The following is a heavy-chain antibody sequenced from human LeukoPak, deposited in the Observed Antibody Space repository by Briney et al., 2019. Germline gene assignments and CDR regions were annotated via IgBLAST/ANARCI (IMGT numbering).Heavy chain of an antibody. CDR3: ARASLYDYVWGSYRHFDY. CDR1: GFTFSSYW. D-gene: IGHD3-16*02. CDR2: INSDGSST. Sequence: GGSLRLSCAASGFTFSSYWMHWVRQAPGKGLVWVSRINSDGSSTSYADSVKGRFTISRDNAKNTLYLQMNSLRAEDTAVYYCARASLYDYVWGSYRHFDYWGLGTLVTVSS. J-gene: IGHJ4*02. V-gene: IGHV3-74*01.